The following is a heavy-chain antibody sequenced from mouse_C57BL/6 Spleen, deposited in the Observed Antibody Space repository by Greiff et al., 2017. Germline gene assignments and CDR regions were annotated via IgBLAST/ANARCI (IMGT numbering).Heavy chain of an antibody. V-gene: IGHV1-80*01. CDR3: ARSGTDNYFDY. CDR1: GYAFSSYW. D-gene: IGHD3-2*02. Sequence: QVQLQQSGAELVKPGASVKISCTASGYAFSSYWMNWVKQRPGTGLEWIGQLYPGDGDTNYNGKFKGKATLTADKSSSTAYMQLSSLTSEDSAVYFCARSGTDNYFDYWGQGTTLTVSS. CDR2: LYPGDGDT. J-gene: IGHJ2*01.